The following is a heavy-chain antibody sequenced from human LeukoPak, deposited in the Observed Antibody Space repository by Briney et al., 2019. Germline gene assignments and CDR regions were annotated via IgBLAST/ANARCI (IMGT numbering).Heavy chain of an antibody. Sequence: GGSLRLSCTASGFTFGDYAMSWVRQAPGKGLEWVGFIRSKAYGGTTEYAASVKGRFTISRDDSKSIAYLQMNSLKTEDTAVYYCSIVATHRHDAFDIWGQGTMVTVSS. D-gene: IGHD5-12*01. V-gene: IGHV3-49*04. CDR1: GFTFGDYA. J-gene: IGHJ3*02. CDR3: SIVATHRHDAFDI. CDR2: IRSKAYGGTT.